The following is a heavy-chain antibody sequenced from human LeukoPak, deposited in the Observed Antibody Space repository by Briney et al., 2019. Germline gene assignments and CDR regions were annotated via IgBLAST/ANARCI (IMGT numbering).Heavy chain of an antibody. CDR3: ARKLAF. J-gene: IGHJ4*02. Sequence: PGGSLRLSCEASGFTFSAYAMTWVRQAPGKGLEWVSYIDGSSRAIHYAASVKGRFTVSRDNAKNSLFLQMNSLRDEDTGVYFCARKLAFWGQGTLVTVSS. V-gene: IGHV3-48*02. CDR1: GFTFSAYA. CDR2: IDGSSRAI.